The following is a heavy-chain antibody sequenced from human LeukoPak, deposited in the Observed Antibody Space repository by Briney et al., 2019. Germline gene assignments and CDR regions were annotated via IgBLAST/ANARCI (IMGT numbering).Heavy chain of an antibody. CDR2: ISSSSSYM. CDR1: GFTFSTYT. V-gene: IGHV3-21*01. Sequence: GGSLRLSCAASGFTFSTYTMNWVRQAPGKGLEWVSSISSSSSYMYYVDSVKGRFTISRDNAKNSLSLQMNSLRAEDTAVYYCARDKGDIVVVPAAFYYYYYMDVWGKGTTVTVSS. CDR3: ARDKGDIVVVPAAFYYYYYMDV. J-gene: IGHJ6*03. D-gene: IGHD2-2*01.